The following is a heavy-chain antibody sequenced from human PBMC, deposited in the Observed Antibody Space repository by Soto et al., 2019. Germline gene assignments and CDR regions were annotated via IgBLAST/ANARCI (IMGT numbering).Heavy chain of an antibody. V-gene: IGHV4-59*08. J-gene: IGHJ4*02. CDR1: GGSISSYY. CDR3: ASREAGFDY. Sequence: ETLSLTCTVSGGSISSYYRSWIRQPPGKGLEWIGYIYYSGSTNYNPSLKSRVTISVDTSKNQFSLKLSSVIAADTAVYYCASREAGFDYWGQGTLVTVSS. CDR2: IYYSGST.